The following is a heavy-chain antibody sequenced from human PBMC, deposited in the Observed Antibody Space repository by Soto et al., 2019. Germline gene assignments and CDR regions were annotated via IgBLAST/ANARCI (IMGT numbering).Heavy chain of an antibody. V-gene: IGHV3-74*01. Sequence: GGSLXLSCAASGFNFSSYWMHWIRQPPGKGLVWVSRIYSDGSATTYADSVKGRFTISRDNAKNILYLQMNSLSPDDTAVYYCARGNYRGFDYWGHGTLVTVSS. CDR2: IYSDGSAT. D-gene: IGHD4-17*01. J-gene: IGHJ4*01. CDR1: GFNFSSYW. CDR3: ARGNYRGFDY.